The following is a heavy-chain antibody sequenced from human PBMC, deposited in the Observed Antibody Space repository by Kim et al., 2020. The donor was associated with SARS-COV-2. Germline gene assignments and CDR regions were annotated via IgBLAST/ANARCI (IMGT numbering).Heavy chain of an antibody. V-gene: IGHV4-39*01. J-gene: IGHJ4*02. CDR2: VYANGAT. CDR1: GGPIRSSGDY. D-gene: IGHD2-2*01. Sequence: SETLSLTCSVSGGPIRSSGDYWGWIRQPPGKGLEWIGSVYANGATYYNPTLSSRATVSMDTSKNQFYLRLTSVTAADTALFHCMSRCHCSRTNCYSLRGQGTLVTVSS. CDR3: MSRCHCSRTNCYSL.